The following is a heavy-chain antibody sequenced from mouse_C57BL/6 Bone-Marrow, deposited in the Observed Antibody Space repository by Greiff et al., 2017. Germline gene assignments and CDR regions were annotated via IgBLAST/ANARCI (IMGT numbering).Heavy chain of an antibody. CDR3: AREGNY. J-gene: IGHJ2*01. Sequence: VQLKESGPGLVKPSQSLSLTCSVTGYSITSGYYWNWIRQFPGNKLEWMGYISYDGSNNYNPSLKNRISITRDTSTNQFFLKLNSVTTEDTATYYCAREGNYWGQGTTLTVSS. CDR2: ISYDGSN. V-gene: IGHV3-6*01. CDR1: GYSITSGYY.